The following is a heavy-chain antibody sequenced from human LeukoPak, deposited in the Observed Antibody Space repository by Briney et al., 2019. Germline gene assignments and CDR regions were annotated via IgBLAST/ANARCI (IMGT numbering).Heavy chain of an antibody. CDR3: ARGRLLRYFDWLDGKEHNWFDP. CDR1: GYTFTSYY. D-gene: IGHD3-9*01. J-gene: IGHJ5*02. Sequence: GASVKVSCKASGYTFTSYYMHWVRQAPGQGLEWMGIINPSGGSTSYAQKFQGRVTMTRDTSTSTVYMELSSLRSEDTAVYYCARGRLLRYFDWLDGKEHNWFDPWGQGTLVTVSS. CDR2: INPSGGST. V-gene: IGHV1-46*01.